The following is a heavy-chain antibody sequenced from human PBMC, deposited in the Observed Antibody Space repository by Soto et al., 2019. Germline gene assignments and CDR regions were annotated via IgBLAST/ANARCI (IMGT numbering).Heavy chain of an antibody. Sequence: AAVKVSCKASGYTFTSYAMHWVRQAPGQRLEWMGWINAGNGNTKYSQKFQGRVTITRDTSASTAYMELSSLRSEDTAVYYCARVAGDLGFDYWGQGTLVTVSS. CDR3: ARVAGDLGFDY. CDR2: INAGNGNT. J-gene: IGHJ4*02. V-gene: IGHV1-3*01. CDR1: GYTFTSYA. D-gene: IGHD2-15*01.